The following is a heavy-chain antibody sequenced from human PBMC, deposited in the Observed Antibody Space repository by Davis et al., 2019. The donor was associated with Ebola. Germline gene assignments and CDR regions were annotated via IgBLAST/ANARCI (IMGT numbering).Heavy chain of an antibody. D-gene: IGHD2-2*01. Sequence: PSETLSLTCTVSGGSIRTSSYYWAWIRQAPGKGLEWVSVIYSGGSTYYADSVKGRFTISRHNSKNTLYLQMNSLRAEDTAVYYCASRSSTSCYCLDYWGQGTLVTVSS. CDR2: IYSGGST. CDR3: ASRSSTSCYCLDY. CDR1: GGSIRTSSYY. V-gene: IGHV3-53*04. J-gene: IGHJ4*02.